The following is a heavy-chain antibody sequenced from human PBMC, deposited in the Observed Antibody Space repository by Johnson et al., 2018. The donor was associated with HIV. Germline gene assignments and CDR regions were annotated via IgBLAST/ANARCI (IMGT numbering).Heavy chain of an antibody. CDR1: GFTFSSYG. Sequence: QMQLVESGGGVVQPGRSLRLSCAAFGFTFSSYGMHWVRQAPGKGLEWVAVISYDGSNTYYADSVKGRFTMSRDNSKNTLYLHMKSLRPEDTSIYYCAKDDNLGVWYSDAFDIWGQGTMVTVSS. J-gene: IGHJ3*02. CDR2: ISYDGSNT. V-gene: IGHV3-30*19. CDR3: AKDDNLGVWYSDAFDI. D-gene: IGHD6-19*01.